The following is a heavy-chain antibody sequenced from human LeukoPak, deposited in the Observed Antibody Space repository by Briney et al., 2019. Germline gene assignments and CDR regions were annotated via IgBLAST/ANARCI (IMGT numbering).Heavy chain of an antibody. Sequence: SESLSLTCTVSGPSINTYYWSWIRHPPGRGLEWIGYTYYSGGTNYNPSLKSQVTRSIATPQAQFSWNLTSVTATDTAGYYGRRGDLWSGDLIQHWGQGTLVTVSS. J-gene: IGHJ1*01. CDR1: GPSINTYY. CDR2: TYYSGGT. D-gene: IGHD3-3*01. V-gene: IGHV4-59*01. CDR3: RRGDLWSGDLIQH.